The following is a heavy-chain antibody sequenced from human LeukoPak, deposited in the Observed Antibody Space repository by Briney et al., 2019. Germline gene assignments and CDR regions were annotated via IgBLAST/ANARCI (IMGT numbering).Heavy chain of an antibody. CDR2: ISGGGERT. D-gene: IGHD6-19*01. Sequence: GRSLRLSCAASGFTFSSYGMHWARQSPGRGLEWNSAISGGGERTFYADSVKGRFTISRDNSKNMVYLQMNSLRADDTAIYYCGKDGGQYSSGPEFDPRGQGALVTVSS. CDR1: GFTFSSYG. V-gene: IGHV3-23*01. J-gene: IGHJ5*02. CDR3: GKDGGQYSSGPEFDP.